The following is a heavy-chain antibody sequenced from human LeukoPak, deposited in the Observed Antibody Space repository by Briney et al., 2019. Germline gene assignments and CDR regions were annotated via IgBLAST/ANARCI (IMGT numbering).Heavy chain of an antibody. D-gene: IGHD6-13*01. V-gene: IGHV4-34*01. CDR3: ARLPADRIAAAGTGGGDY. CDR2: INHSGST. Sequence: SETLSLTCAVYGGSFSGYYWSWIRQPPGKGLEWIGEINHSGSTNYNPSLKSRVTISADTSKNQFSLKLSSVTAADTAVYYCARLPADRIAAAGTGGGDYWGQGTLVTVSS. J-gene: IGHJ4*02. CDR1: GGSFSGYY.